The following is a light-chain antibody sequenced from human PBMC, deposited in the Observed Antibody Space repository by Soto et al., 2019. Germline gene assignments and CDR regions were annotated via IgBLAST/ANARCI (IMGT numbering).Light chain of an antibody. Sequence: EIVLTQSPATLSLSPGERATLSCRASQSVTSNLAWYQQKPGQAPRLLIYDASNRATGIPARFSGSGSGTDFTPTISSLEPEDFAVYYCHQRNNSPTFGPGPKVDIK. J-gene: IGKJ3*01. CDR2: DAS. CDR1: QSVTSN. V-gene: IGKV3-11*01. CDR3: HQRNNSPT.